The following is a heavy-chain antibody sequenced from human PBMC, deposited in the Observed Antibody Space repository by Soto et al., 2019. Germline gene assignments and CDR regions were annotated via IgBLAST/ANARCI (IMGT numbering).Heavy chain of an antibody. CDR1: GGSMSSYY. Sequence: PSETLSLTCTVSGGSMSSYYWTWIWQPAGKGLEWIGRVYSSGGTHYNPSLKSRVTISIDTSKNQFSLRLLSVTDADTAVYFCARGQRFSDWFDPWGQGTLVTVSS. J-gene: IGHJ5*02. V-gene: IGHV4-4*07. CDR3: ARGQRFSDWFDP. D-gene: IGHD3-3*01. CDR2: VYSSGGT.